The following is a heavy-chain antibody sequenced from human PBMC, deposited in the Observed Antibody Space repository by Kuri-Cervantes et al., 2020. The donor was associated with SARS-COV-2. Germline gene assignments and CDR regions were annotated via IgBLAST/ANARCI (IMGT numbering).Heavy chain of an antibody. CDR3: ARAAGYCSGGSCYGYYYYGMDV. Sequence: VKVSCKASGYTFTGYYMHWVRQAPGQGLEWMGWINPNSGGTNYAQKFQGRVTMTRDTSISTAYMELSRLRSDDTAVYYCARAAGYCSGGSCYGYYYYGMDVWGQGTTVTVSS. V-gene: IGHV1-2*02. CDR1: GYTFTGYY. J-gene: IGHJ6*02. D-gene: IGHD2-15*01. CDR2: INPNSGGT.